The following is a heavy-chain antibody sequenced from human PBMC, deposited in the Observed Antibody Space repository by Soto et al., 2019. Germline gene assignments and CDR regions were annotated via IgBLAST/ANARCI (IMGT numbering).Heavy chain of an antibody. V-gene: IGHV3-30*18. CDR2: ISSDGSDK. Sequence: QVQLVESGGGVVQPGRSLRLSCAASGFSFTNCGMHWVLQAPGKGLELVAAISSDGSDKYDSEAVKGRFTISRDNSKNTLFLQMNSLRVEDTAVYYSVKGSGVARKELDYWGQGTLVTVSS. D-gene: IGHD2-15*01. J-gene: IGHJ4*02. CDR1: GFSFTNCG. CDR3: VKGSGVARKELDY.